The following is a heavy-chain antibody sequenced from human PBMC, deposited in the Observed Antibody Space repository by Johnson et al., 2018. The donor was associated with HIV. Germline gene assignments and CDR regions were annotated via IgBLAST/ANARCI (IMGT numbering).Heavy chain of an antibody. D-gene: IGHD3-22*01. CDR3: ARRDDIRNGAFDF. V-gene: IGHV3-23*04. Sequence: VQLVESGGGVVQPGGSLRLSCAASGFTFISYAMSWVRQAPGKGLEWVSTISGSGGSTYYADSVKGRFTISRDNSKNTLYLQMNSLRAEDTAVYYCARRDDIRNGAFDFWGQGTMAIVSS. CDR1: GFTFISYA. CDR2: ISGSGGST. J-gene: IGHJ3*01.